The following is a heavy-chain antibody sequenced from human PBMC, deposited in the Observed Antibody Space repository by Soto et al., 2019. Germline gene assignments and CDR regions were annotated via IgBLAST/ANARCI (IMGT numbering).Heavy chain of an antibody. CDR2: IYYSGST. V-gene: IGHV4-30-4*01. CDR3: ARRTSYYDFWSGHRGENWFDP. Sequence: SETLSLTCTVSGGSISSGDYYWSWIRQPPGKGLEWIGYIYYSGSTYYNPSLKSRVTISVDTSKNQFSLKLSSVTAADTAVYYCARRTSYYDFWSGHRGENWFDPWGQGTLVTVS. CDR1: GGSISSGDYY. J-gene: IGHJ5*02. D-gene: IGHD3-3*01.